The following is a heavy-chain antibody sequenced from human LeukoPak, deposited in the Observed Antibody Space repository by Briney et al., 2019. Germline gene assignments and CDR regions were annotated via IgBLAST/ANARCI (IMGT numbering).Heavy chain of an antibody. J-gene: IGHJ6*03. CDR2: IYYSGST. V-gene: IGHV4-59*01. Sequence: SETLSLTCTVSGGSISSYYWSWIRQPPGKGLEWIGYIYYSGSTNYNPSLKSRVTISVDASKNQFSLKLSSVAAADTAVYYCARLYGLFKGHYYYYMDVWGKGTTVTVSS. CDR1: GGSISSYY. D-gene: IGHD3-10*01. CDR3: ARLYGLFKGHYYYYMDV.